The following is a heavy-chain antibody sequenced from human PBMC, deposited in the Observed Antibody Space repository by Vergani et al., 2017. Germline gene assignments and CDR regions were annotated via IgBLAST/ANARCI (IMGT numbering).Heavy chain of an antibody. J-gene: IGHJ4*02. Sequence: QVQLVESGGGVVQPGRSLRLSCAASGFTFSSYAMHWVRQAPGKGLEWVAVISYDGSNKYYADSVKGRFTISRDNSKNTLYLQMNSLRAEDTAVYYCARAPATVTTYHFGYWGQGTLVTVSS. CDR2: ISYDGSNK. CDR1: GFTFSSYA. D-gene: IGHD4-17*01. CDR3: ARAPATVTTYHFGY. V-gene: IGHV3-30-3*01.